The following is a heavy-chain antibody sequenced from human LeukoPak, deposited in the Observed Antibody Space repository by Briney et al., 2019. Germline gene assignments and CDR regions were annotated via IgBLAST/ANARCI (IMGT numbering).Heavy chain of an antibody. CDR3: ARSGWPYYFDY. D-gene: IGHD3-22*01. CDR2: IHSDGSST. Sequence: PGGSLRLSCAASGFTFSSHWMHWVRQAPGKGLVWVSRIHSDGSSTSYADSVRGRFTISRDDAKSTLYLQMNSLRAEDTAVYYCARSGWPYYFDYWGQGTLVTVSS. J-gene: IGHJ4*02. CDR1: GFTFSSHW. V-gene: IGHV3-74*01.